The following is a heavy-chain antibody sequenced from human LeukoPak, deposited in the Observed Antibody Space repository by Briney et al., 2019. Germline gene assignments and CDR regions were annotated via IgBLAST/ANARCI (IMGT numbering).Heavy chain of an antibody. V-gene: IGHV4-39*01. CDR2: IYYSGST. D-gene: IGHD6-19*01. CDR3: ARQVVAVAGTGYFDY. CDR1: GGSIRSSSYY. Sequence: SETLSLTRTVSGGSIRSSSYYWGWIRQPPGKGLEWIGSIYYSGSTYYNASLKSRGTISVDTSKNQFSLKLNSVTAADTAVYFCARQVVAVAGTGYFDYWGQGTLVTVSS. J-gene: IGHJ4*02.